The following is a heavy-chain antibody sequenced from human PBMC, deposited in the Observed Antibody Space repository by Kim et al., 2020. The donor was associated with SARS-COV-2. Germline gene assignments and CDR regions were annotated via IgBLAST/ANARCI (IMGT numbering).Heavy chain of an antibody. D-gene: IGHD3-22*01. Sequence: SETLSLTCTVSGGSISSSSYYWGWIRQPPGKGLEWIGSIYYSGSTYYNPSLKSRVTISVDTSKNQFSLKLSSVTAADTAVYYCARLVGGTMIVVVIPKYYFDYGGQGTLVTVST. CDR2: IYYSGST. CDR3: ARLVGGTMIVVVIPKYYFDY. CDR1: GGSISSSSYY. J-gene: IGHJ4*02. V-gene: IGHV4-39*01.